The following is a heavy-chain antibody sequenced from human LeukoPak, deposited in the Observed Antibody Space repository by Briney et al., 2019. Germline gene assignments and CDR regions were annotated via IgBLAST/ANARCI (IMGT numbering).Heavy chain of an antibody. V-gene: IGHV3-23*01. CDR2: IGGGGGST. J-gene: IGHJ4*02. CDR1: GFIFSGYA. D-gene: IGHD6-13*01. Sequence: GGSLRLSCAASGFIFSGYAMNWVRQAPGKGLEWVPGIGGGGGSTYYADSVKGRFTISRDNSKNTLYLQMNSLRAEDTAVYYCAKDLWSSSWYFDYWGQGTLVTVSS. CDR3: AKDLWSSSWYFDY.